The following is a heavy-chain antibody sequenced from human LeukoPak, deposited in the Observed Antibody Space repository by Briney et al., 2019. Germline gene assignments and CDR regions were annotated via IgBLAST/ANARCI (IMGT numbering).Heavy chain of an antibody. Sequence: GGSLRLSCAASGFTFSSYGMHWVRQAPGKGLEWVAVISYDGSNKYYADSVKGRFTISRDNAKNSLYLQMNSLRAEDTAVYYCARGIYYYYDSSGLQFADYWGQGTLVTVSS. CDR1: GFTFSSYG. CDR3: ARGIYYYYDSSGLQFADY. CDR2: ISYDGSNK. D-gene: IGHD3-22*01. V-gene: IGHV3-30*03. J-gene: IGHJ4*02.